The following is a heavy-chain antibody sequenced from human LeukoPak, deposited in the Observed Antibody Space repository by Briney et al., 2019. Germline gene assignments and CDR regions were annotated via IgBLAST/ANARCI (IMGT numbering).Heavy chain of an antibody. J-gene: IGHJ4*02. V-gene: IGHV1-2*06. Sequence: APVKVSCKASGYTFTGYYMHWVRQAPGQGLEWMGRINPNSGGTNYAQKFQGRVTMTRDTSISTAYMELSRLRSDDTAVYYCARDDLGSGYLMWGQGTLVTVSS. CDR2: INPNSGGT. CDR1: GYTFTGYY. D-gene: IGHD3-22*01. CDR3: ARDDLGSGYLM.